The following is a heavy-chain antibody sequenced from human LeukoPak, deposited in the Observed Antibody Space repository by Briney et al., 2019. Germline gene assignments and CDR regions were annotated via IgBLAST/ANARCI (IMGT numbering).Heavy chain of an antibody. CDR2: IYHSGST. Sequence: SETLSLTCAVSGGSISGGDYSWSWIRQPPGKGLEWIGYIYHSGSTYYNPSLKSRVTISVDRSKNQFSLKLNSVTAADTAVYYCARACIAAAGGYFDYWGQGTLVTVSS. V-gene: IGHV4-30-2*01. CDR1: GGSISGGDYS. J-gene: IGHJ4*02. D-gene: IGHD6-13*01. CDR3: ARACIAAAGGYFDY.